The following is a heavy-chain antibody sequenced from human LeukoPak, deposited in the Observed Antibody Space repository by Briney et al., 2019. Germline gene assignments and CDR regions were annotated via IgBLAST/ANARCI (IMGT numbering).Heavy chain of an antibody. CDR2: IVPMVDIR. CDR1: GGTFSTYA. CDR3: ARGASSDWPSNY. D-gene: IGHD6-19*01. Sequence: SVKVSCKASGGTFSTYAFSWVRQAPGQGLEWLGRIVPMVDIRQYAQKFQDRVTITADKSASTAYMELSSLRSEDTAMYYCARGASSDWPSNYWGQEPLVTVPS. V-gene: IGHV1-69*04. J-gene: IGHJ4*02.